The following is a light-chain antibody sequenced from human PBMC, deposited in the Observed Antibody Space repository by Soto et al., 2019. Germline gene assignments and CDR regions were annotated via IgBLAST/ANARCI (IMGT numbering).Light chain of an antibody. Sequence: DIQMTQSSSTLSASVGDTVTITCRASQNVNTWLAWYQQKPGKAPKLLIYKASSLESGVPSRFSGSGSGTEFTLTISSLQPDDFATYYCQQYNSYSMYTFGQGTKLEIK. CDR2: KAS. CDR1: QNVNTW. J-gene: IGKJ2*01. V-gene: IGKV1-5*03. CDR3: QQYNSYSMYT.